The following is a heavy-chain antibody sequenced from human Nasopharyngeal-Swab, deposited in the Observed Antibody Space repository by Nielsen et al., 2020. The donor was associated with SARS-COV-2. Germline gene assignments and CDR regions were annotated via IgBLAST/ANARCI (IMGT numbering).Heavy chain of an antibody. CDR1: GFTFSSYG. D-gene: IGHD4-11*01. V-gene: IGHV3-30*02. Sequence: GESLKISCAASGFTFSSYGMHWVRQAPGKGLEWVAFIRYDGSNKYYADSMKGRFTISRDNSKNTLYLQMNSLRAEDTAVYYCAKEGVWTTVWPYYYYHYMDVWGKGTTVTVSS. CDR2: IRYDGSNK. CDR3: AKEGVWTTVWPYYYYHYMDV. J-gene: IGHJ6*03.